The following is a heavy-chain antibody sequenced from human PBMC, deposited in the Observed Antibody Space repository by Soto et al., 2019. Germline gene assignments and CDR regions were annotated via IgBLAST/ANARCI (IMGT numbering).Heavy chain of an antibody. CDR2: ISDDSSRT. D-gene: IGHD3-16*01. V-gene: IGHV3-23*01. J-gene: IGHJ5*01. Sequence: PGWSLGLSCASCGERVCTLEIAWVRQAPGRGLEWVSFISDDSSRTYYADAVKGRFTISRDNSKYTLYLQMNSLTAEDTAVYACVKGGWLDFWGQGTLVTVSS. CDR3: VKGGWLDF. CDR1: GERVCTLE.